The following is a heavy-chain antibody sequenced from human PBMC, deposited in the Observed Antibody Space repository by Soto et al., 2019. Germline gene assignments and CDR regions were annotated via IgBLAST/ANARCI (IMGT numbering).Heavy chain of an antibody. CDR3: AKDSARDIVVVPAA. J-gene: IGHJ4*02. CDR2: ISGSGGST. Sequence: SLRLSCAASGFTFSSYAMSWVRQAPGKGLEWVSAISGSGGSTYYADSVKGRFTISRDNSKNTLYLQMDSLRAEDTAVYYCAKDSARDIVVVPAAWGQGTLVTVSS. CDR1: GFTFSSYA. V-gene: IGHV3-23*01. D-gene: IGHD2-2*01.